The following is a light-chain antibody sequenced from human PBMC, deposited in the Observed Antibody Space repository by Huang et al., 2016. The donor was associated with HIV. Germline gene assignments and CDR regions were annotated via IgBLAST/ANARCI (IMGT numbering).Light chain of an antibody. CDR1: QIIGNTY. Sequence: EVVLTRSPGTLSWSPGERATLSCRASQIIGNTYLAWYQEKPGQAPRRLIYAESTRATDIPDRFSGRGSGTDFALTISRLEPEDFAIYYCQQLRTFGQGTKLEIK. CDR3: QQLRT. V-gene: IGKV3-20*01. CDR2: AES. J-gene: IGKJ2*01.